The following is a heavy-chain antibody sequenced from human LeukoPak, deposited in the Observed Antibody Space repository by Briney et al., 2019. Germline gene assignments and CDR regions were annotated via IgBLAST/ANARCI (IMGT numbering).Heavy chain of an antibody. Sequence: QAGGSLRLSCAASGFTFSSYAMSWVRQAPGKGLEWVSAISGSGGSTYYADSVKGRFTISRDNSKNTLYLQMNSLRAEDTAVYYCAKAEETGTTIRPILDYFDYWGQGTLVTVSS. D-gene: IGHD1-1*01. CDR3: AKAEETGTTIRPILDYFDY. V-gene: IGHV3-23*01. CDR2: ISGSGGST. J-gene: IGHJ4*02. CDR1: GFTFSSYA.